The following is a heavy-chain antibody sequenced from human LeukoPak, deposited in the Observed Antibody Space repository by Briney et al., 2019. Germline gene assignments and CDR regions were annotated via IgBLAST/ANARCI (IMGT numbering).Heavy chain of an antibody. D-gene: IGHD3-22*01. CDR3: TRPYYYDSSGSPDY. Sequence: SETLSLTCTVSGGSINTPNYYWGWIRQPPGKGLEWIGSIYYSGSTYYNPSLKSRVTISVDTSKNQFSLKLSSVTAADTAVYYCTRPYYYDSSGSPDYWGQGTLVTVSS. V-gene: IGHV4-39*07. J-gene: IGHJ4*02. CDR1: GGSINTPNYY. CDR2: IYYSGST.